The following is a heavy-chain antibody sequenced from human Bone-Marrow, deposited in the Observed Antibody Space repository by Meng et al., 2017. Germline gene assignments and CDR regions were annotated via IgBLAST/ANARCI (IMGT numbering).Heavy chain of an antibody. Sequence: SLKISCAASGFTFSSYSMNRVRQAPGKGLEWVSGISWNSGSIGYADSVKGRFTISRDNAKNSLYLQMNSLRAEDTALYYCAKALMMSTSFDYWGQGTLVTVSS. J-gene: IGHJ4*02. CDR1: GFTFSSYS. CDR3: AKALMMSTSFDY. CDR2: ISWNSGSI. V-gene: IGHV3-9*01. D-gene: IGHD3-16*01.